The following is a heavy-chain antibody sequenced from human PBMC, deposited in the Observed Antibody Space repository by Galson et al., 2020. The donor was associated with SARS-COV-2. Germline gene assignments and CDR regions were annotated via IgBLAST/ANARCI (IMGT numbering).Heavy chain of an antibody. V-gene: IGHV4-61*02. J-gene: IGHJ4*02. CDR2: IYTSGSS. CDR3: ARESRWELYFDY. D-gene: IGHD1-26*01. Sequence: SETLSLTCTVSGGSINSGSYYWSWIRQPAGKGLEWIGRIYTSGSSNYNPSLKSRVTISLDTSKNQFSLRLSSVTAADTAVYCCARESRWELYFDYWGQGTLVTVSS. CDR1: GGSINSGSYY.